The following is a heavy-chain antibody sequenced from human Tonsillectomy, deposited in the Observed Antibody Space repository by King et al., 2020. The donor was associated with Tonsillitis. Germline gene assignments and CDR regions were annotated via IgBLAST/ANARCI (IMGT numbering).Heavy chain of an antibody. CDR1: GGSISNYY. CDR3: AREFGPVTTRVDI. D-gene: IGHD4-17*01. Sequence: QLQESGPGLVKPSETLSLTCTVSGGSISNYYWSWIRQSPGKGLGWMGYIYYSGSANYNPSLKSRVTISVDTSKNQFSLKLSSVTAADTAVYYCAREFGPVTTRVDIWGQGTMVTVSS. J-gene: IGHJ3*02. V-gene: IGHV4-59*01. CDR2: IYYSGSA.